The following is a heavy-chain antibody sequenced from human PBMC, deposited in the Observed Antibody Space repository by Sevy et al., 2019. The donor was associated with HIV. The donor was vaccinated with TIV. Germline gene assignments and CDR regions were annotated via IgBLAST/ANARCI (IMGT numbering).Heavy chain of an antibody. CDR3: AKDLINVVVPAASYRCDY. Sequence: GSLRLSCAASGFTFSSYAMSWVRQAPGKGLEWVSAISGSGGSTYYADSVKGRFTISRDSSKITLYLQMNSLRAEDTAVYYCAKDLINVVVPAASYRCDYWGQGTLVTVSS. J-gene: IGHJ4*02. V-gene: IGHV3-23*01. CDR2: ISGSGGST. CDR1: GFTFSSYA. D-gene: IGHD2-2*01.